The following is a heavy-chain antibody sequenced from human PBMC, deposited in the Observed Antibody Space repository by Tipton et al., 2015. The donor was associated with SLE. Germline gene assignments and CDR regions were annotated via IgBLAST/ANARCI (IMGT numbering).Heavy chain of an antibody. J-gene: IGHJ3*02. D-gene: IGHD2-2*01. V-gene: IGHV4-4*07. CDR1: GSSISNYY. Sequence: TLSLTCTVSGSSISNYYWSWIRQSAGKGLEWIGRVHTGGSTSYNPSLQSRLTMSLDTSNNQLYLRLSSVTAADTALYYCVRVIVPASRGAFDIWGQGTMVTVSS. CDR2: VHTGGST. CDR3: VRVIVPASRGAFDI.